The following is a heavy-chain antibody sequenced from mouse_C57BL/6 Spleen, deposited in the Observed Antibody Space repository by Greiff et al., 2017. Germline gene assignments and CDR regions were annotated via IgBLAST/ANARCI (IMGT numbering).Heavy chain of an antibody. CDR3: ARDCRDGYSSRYFDV. Sequence: VKLVESEGGLVQPGSSMKLSCTAPGFTFSDYYMAWVRQVPEKGLEWVAYINYDGSCTYYLVSLMCRFIISRDNAKNIRYLQMSSLKSEDTATYDCARDCRDGYSSRYFDVWGTGTTVTVSS. J-gene: IGHJ1*03. CDR2: INYDGSCT. D-gene: IGHD2-3*01. CDR1: GFTFSDYY. V-gene: IGHV5-16*01.